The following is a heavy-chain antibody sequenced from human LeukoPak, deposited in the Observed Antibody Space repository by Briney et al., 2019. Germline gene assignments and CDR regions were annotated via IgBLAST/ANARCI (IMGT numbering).Heavy chain of an antibody. CDR2: NSGSGGRT. D-gene: IGHD2-21*01. V-gene: IGHV3-23*01. CDR3: AKANCGGECYYDMDV. J-gene: IGHJ6*02. Sequence: PGPPQRLSCEVSGYFFPNAYLTWLRQAPGKGLECVSRNSGSGGRTYYADSVKGRFTITRDNSKNTLYMQMNRLRAEDTAVYYCAKANCGGECYYDMDVWDQGTTVIVSS. CDR1: GYFFPNAY.